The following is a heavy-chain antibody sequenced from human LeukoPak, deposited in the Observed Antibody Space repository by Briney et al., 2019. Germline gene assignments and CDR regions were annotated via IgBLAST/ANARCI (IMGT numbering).Heavy chain of an antibody. CDR1: GFAFGSFA. V-gene: IGHV3-23*01. CDR2: IFGSGGSP. CDR3: GKTTAGYSSGQKPAWPVDY. Sequence: GGSLRLSCEASGFAFGSFAMYWVRQAPGKGLEWIAGIFGSGGSPHYADSVKGRFTISRDNSKNTVYLQINSLRAEDTAVYYCGKTTAGYSSGQKPAWPVDYWGQGTLVTVSS. D-gene: IGHD5-18*01. J-gene: IGHJ4*02.